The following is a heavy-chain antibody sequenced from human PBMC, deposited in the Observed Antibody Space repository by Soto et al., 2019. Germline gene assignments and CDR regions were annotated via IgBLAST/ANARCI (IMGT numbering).Heavy chain of an antibody. D-gene: IGHD2-2*02. CDR2: IFYGGSS. CDR3: ATHIPGAAVYYGLDV. Sequence: SETLSLTCPVSGDSISSSSHYWGWIRQPPGKGLEWIGSIFYGGSSYYNPSLKGRVTISVDTSKNQFSLRLSSVTAADTAGYYCATHIPGAAVYYGLDVWGPGTTGTVSS. CDR1: GDSISSSSHY. V-gene: IGHV4-39*01. J-gene: IGHJ6*02.